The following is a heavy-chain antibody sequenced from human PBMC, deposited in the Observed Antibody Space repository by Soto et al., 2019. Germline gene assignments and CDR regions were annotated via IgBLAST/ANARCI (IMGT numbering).Heavy chain of an antibody. Sequence: QVQLVQSGAEVKKPGASVKVSCKASGYTFTSYGISWVRQAPGQGLEWMGWISAYNGNTNYAQKLQGRVTMTTDTSTSAAYMELRSLRSDDTAVYYCAGDRDTMVRGVMGYWGQGTLVTVSS. CDR2: ISAYNGNT. J-gene: IGHJ4*02. CDR3: AGDRDTMVRGVMGY. D-gene: IGHD3-10*01. V-gene: IGHV1-18*01. CDR1: GYTFTSYG.